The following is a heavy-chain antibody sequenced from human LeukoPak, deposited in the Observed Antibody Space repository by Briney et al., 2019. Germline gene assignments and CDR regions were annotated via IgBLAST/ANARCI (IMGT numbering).Heavy chain of an antibody. CDR1: GFTVSSNY. J-gene: IGHJ4*02. CDR2: IYSGGST. V-gene: IGHV3-53*01. CDR3: ARERGPEMATITVDY. Sequence: GRSLRLSCAASGFTVSSNYMSWVRQAPGKGLEWVSVIYSGGSTYYADSVKGRFTISRDNSKNTLYLQMNSLRAEDTAVYYCARERGPEMATITVDYWGQGTLVSVSS. D-gene: IGHD5-24*01.